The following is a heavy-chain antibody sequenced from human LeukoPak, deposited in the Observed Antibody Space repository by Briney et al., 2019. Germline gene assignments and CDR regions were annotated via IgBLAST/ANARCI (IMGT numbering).Heavy chain of an antibody. V-gene: IGHV3-21*01. CDR1: GFTFSSYS. Sequence: GGSLRLSCAASGFTFSSYSTNWVRQAPGEGLEWVSSISSSSIYIYYVGSVKGRFTISRDNAKNSLYLQMNSLRAEDTAVYYCARAWNDWFDPWGQGTLVTVSS. J-gene: IGHJ5*02. CDR2: ISSSSIYI. CDR3: ARAWNDWFDP. D-gene: IGHD1-1*01.